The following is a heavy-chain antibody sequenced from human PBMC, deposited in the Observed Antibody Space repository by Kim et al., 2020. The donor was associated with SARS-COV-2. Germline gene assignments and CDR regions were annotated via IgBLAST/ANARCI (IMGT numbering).Heavy chain of an antibody. V-gene: IGHV1-3*01. CDR2: INAGNGNT. CDR1: GYTFTSYA. J-gene: IGHJ5*02. CDR3: ARGGELGYHYYGSGSYLMGKDL. Sequence: ASVKVSCKASGYTFTSYAMHWVRQAPGQRLEWMGWINAGNGNTKYSQKFQGRVTITRDTSASTAYMELSSLRSEDTAVYYCARGGELGYHYYGSGSYLMGKDLWGQGTLVTVSS. D-gene: IGHD3-10*01.